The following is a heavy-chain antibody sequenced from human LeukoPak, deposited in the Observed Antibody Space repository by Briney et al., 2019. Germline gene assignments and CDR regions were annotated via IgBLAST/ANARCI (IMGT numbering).Heavy chain of an antibody. CDR3: ASVVPSDY. CDR2: ISSSSTI. V-gene: IGHV3-48*04. Sequence: GGSLRLSCAASGFTFSSYSMNWVRQAPGKGLEWVSYISSSSTIYYADSVKGRFTISRDNAKNSLYLQMNSLRAEDTAVYYCASVVPSDYWGQGTLVTVSS. J-gene: IGHJ4*02. D-gene: IGHD4-23*01. CDR1: GFTFSSYS.